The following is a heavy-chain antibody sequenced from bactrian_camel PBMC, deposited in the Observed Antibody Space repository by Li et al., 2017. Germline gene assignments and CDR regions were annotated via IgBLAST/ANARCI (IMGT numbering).Heavy chain of an antibody. D-gene: IGHD6*01. J-gene: IGHJ4*01. V-gene: IGHV3S31*01. CDR2: IESSGDST. Sequence: VQLVESGGGLVQPGGSLVLSCAAPGFTFSTYAMSWVRQAPGKEREGVSSIESSGDSTYYTDSVKGRFTISKDNAKNTLYLQMNSLRPEDTAMYYCVVRRMRECEGSWYRGGYTGQGTQVTVS. CDR1: GFTFSTYA.